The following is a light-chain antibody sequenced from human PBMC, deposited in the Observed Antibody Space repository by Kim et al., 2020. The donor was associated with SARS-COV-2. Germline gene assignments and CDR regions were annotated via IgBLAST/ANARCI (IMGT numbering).Light chain of an antibody. J-gene: IGLJ3*02. Sequence: QSVLTQPPSVSEGTRQRVTISCSGSSSNIGNNAVNWYQQLPGKAPKLLIYYDDLLPSGVSDRFSGSKSGTSASLAISGLQSEDEADYYCAAWDDRLNGPVLGGGTKLTVL. CDR2: YDD. CDR1: SSNIGNNA. V-gene: IGLV1-36*01. CDR3: AAWDDRLNGPV.